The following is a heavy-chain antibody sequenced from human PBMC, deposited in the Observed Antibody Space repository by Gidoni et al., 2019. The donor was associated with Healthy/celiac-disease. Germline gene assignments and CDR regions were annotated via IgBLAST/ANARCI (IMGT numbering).Heavy chain of an antibody. V-gene: IGHV4-34*01. CDR3: ARGHGYYGMDV. CDR1: GGSFSGYY. J-gene: IGHJ6*02. Sequence: QVQLQQWGAGLLKPSETLSLTCAVYGGSFSGYYWSWIRQPPGQGLEWIGEINHSGSTNYNPSLKSRVTISVDTSKNQFSLKLSSVTAADTAVYYCARGHGYYGMDVWGQGTTVTVSS. CDR2: INHSGST.